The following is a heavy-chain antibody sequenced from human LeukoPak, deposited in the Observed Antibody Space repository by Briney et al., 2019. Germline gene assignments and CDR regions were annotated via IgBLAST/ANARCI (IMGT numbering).Heavy chain of an antibody. J-gene: IGHJ6*02. V-gene: IGHV1-18*01. CDR1: GYTFTSYG. D-gene: IGHD4-17*01. CDR2: ISAYNGNT. Sequence: ASVKVSCKASGYTFTSYGISWVRQAPGQGLEWMGWISAYNGNTNYAQKLQGRVTMTTDTSTSTAYMELRSLRSDDTAVYYCARGHDYGDYVWGMDVWGQGTTVTVSS. CDR3: ARGHDYGDYVWGMDV.